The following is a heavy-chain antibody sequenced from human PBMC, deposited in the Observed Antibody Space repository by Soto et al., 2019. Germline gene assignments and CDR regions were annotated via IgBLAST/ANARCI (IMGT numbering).Heavy chain of an antibody. CDR3: ARAYGSGSYYNVWWFDP. J-gene: IGHJ5*02. D-gene: IGHD3-10*01. V-gene: IGHV4-31*03. CDR2: IYYSGST. CDR1: GGSISSGGYY. Sequence: QVQLQESGPGLVKPSQTLSLTCTVSGGSISSGGYYWSWIRQHPGKGLEWIGYIYYSGSTYYNPSLKSRVTISVDTSKNQFSLKLSSVTAADTGVYYCARAYGSGSYYNVWWFDPWGQGTLVTVSS.